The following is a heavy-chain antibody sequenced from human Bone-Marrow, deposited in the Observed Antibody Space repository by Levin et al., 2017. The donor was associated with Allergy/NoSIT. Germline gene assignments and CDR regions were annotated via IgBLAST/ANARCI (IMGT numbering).Heavy chain of an antibody. Sequence: GASVKVSCKASGYTFTGYYMHWVRQAPGQGLEWMGRINPNSGGTNYAQKFQGRVTMTRDTSISTAYMELSRLRSDDTAVYYCARDHCGITIFGVVPRFPYLRPNKYYYYGMDVWGQGTTVTVSS. CDR3: ARDHCGITIFGVVPRFPYLRPNKYYYYGMDV. D-gene: IGHD3-3*01. CDR2: INPNSGGT. J-gene: IGHJ6*02. V-gene: IGHV1-2*06. CDR1: GYTFTGYY.